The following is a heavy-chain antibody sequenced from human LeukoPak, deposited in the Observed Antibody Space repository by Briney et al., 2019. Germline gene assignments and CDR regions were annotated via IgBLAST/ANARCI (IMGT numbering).Heavy chain of an antibody. D-gene: IGHD3-22*01. J-gene: IGHJ4*02. Sequence: GGSLRLSCAASGFTFSSYEMNWVRQAPGKGLEWVSYISSSGSTISYADSVKGRFTISRDNAKNSLYLQMMSPRAEDMSVYYCATPYYYDSMDYWGQGTLVTVSS. CDR3: ATPYYYDSMDY. CDR1: GFTFSSYE. V-gene: IGHV3-48*03. CDR2: ISSSGSTI.